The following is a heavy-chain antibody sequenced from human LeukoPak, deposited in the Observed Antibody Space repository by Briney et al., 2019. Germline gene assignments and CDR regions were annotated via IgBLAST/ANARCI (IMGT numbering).Heavy chain of an antibody. CDR1: GFTFDDYA. V-gene: IGHV3-9*01. D-gene: IGHD3-16*01. J-gene: IGHJ6*03. CDR3: AKGLGAYYYYYMDV. CDR2: ISWNSGSI. Sequence: GRSLRLSCADSGFTFDDYALHWVRQAPGKGLERVSGISWNSGSIGYADSVKGRFTISRDNAKNSLYLQMNSLRAEDTALYYCAKGLGAYYYYYMDVWGKGTTVTVSS.